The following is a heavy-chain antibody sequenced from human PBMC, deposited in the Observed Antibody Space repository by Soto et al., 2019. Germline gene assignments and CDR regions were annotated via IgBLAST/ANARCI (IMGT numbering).Heavy chain of an antibody. V-gene: IGHV4-34*01. J-gene: IGHJ4*02. D-gene: IGHD1-1*01. CDR1: GQSFSGHS. CDR3: ARGSGIVALPGELEDVNYDY. CDR2: IKESGST. Sequence: QVQLQQWGAGLVKPSETLSLSCAVYGQSFSGHSWAWIRQPPGKGLEWIGAIKESGSTYYNPSLKSRVTISTDTSKNQLSLKLSSVSAADTAAYFCARGSGIVALPGELEDVNYDYLGQGTLVNVSS.